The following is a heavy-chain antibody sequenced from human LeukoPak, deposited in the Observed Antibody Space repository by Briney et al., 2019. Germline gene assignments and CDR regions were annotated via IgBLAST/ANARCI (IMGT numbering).Heavy chain of an antibody. D-gene: IGHD6-19*01. Sequence: SETLSLTCTVPGGSISSYYWSWIRQPAGKGLEWIGRIYTSGSTNYNPSLKSRVTMSVDTSKNQFSLKLSSVTAADTAVYYCARANSSGWYRVYYFDYWGQGTLVTVSS. V-gene: IGHV4-4*07. CDR3: ARANSSGWYRVYYFDY. J-gene: IGHJ4*02. CDR1: GGSISSYY. CDR2: IYTSGST.